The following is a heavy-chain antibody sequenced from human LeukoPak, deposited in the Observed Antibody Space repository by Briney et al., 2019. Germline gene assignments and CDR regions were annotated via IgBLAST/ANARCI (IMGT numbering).Heavy chain of an antibody. D-gene: IGHD1-1*01. CDR2: IYHSGST. CDR3: ARSRASVRLDPDAFDI. CDR1: GGSISSGGYS. J-gene: IGHJ3*02. Sequence: SETLSLTCAVSGGSISSGGYSWSWVRQPPGKGLEWIGYIYHSGSTYYNPSLKSRVTISVDRSKNQFSLKLSSVTAADTAVYYCARSRASVRLDPDAFDIWGQGTMVTVSS. V-gene: IGHV4-30-2*01.